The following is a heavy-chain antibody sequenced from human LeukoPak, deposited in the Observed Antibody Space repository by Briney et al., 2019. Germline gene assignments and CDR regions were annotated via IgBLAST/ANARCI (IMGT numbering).Heavy chain of an antibody. CDR1: GFTFSSYD. D-gene: IGHD3-10*01. Sequence: GGSLRLSCAASGFTFSSYDMTWVRQAPGKGLEWVAFIRYNGNNQYYADSVKGRFTISRDNSKNTLYLQMNSLKGDDTAVYYCAKDSAFYYIDVWGKGTTVIISS. CDR2: IRYNGNNQ. CDR3: AKDSAFYYIDV. J-gene: IGHJ6*03. V-gene: IGHV3-30*02.